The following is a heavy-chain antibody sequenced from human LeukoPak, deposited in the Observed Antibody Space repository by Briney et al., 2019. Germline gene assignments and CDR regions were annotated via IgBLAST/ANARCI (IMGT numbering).Heavy chain of an antibody. V-gene: IGHV3-48*01. CDR1: GFTFSSYS. D-gene: IGHD2-2*02. CDR3: ARGGSCSSTSCYKSFDY. Sequence: GGSLRLSCAASGFTFSSYSMSWGRQAPGEGLECVSYISSSSSSIYYAVSVKGRFTISRDNAQNSLYLQMTSLRAEDTAVYYCARGGSCSSTSCYKSFDYWGQGTLVTVSS. CDR2: ISSSSSSI. J-gene: IGHJ4*02.